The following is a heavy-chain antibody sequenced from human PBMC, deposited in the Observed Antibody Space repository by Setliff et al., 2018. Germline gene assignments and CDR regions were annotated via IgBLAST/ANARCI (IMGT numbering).Heavy chain of an antibody. CDR1: GGSINSGVYY. CDR3: ARAHTWSLPNDNSGYPGWFDP. J-gene: IGHJ5*02. V-gene: IGHV4-39*01. CDR2: IYHGGDT. D-gene: IGHD3-22*01. Sequence: SETLSLTCTVSGGSINSGVYYWGWIRQPPGKGLEWIGRIYHGGDTYYNASLKSRLTISVDTSKNQFSLKLRSVTAADAAVYYCARAHTWSLPNDNSGYPGWFDPWGQGTLVTVSS.